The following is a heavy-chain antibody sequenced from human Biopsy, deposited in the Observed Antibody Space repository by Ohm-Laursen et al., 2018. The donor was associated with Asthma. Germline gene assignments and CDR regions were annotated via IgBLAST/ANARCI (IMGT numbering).Heavy chain of an antibody. CDR1: GGTFNTYV. CDR2: INSVFGTT. V-gene: IGHV1-69*01. J-gene: IGHJ4*02. Sequence: SSVKVSCKSLGGTFNTYVIGWGRQAPGQGLEWMGGINSVFGTTTYPRIFQDGVTITADDSTSAVYMELSSLRSEDTAVYYCARKAGSCISRTCYSLDFWGQGTLVTVSS. D-gene: IGHD2-2*01. CDR3: ARKAGSCISRTCYSLDF.